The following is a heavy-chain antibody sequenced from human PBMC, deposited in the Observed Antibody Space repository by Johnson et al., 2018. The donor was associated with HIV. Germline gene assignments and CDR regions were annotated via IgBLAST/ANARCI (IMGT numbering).Heavy chain of an antibody. CDR2: ISYDGPNK. CDR1: GFTFSDYY. CDR3: ARQTLRAFDI. Sequence: QVQLVESGGGLVKPGWSLRLSCAASGFTFSDYYMSWIRQAPGKGLEWVALISYDGPNKYYADSVKGRFTISRDNSKNTLYLQMNSLRAEDTALYYCARQTLRAFDIWGQGTMVTVSS. J-gene: IGHJ3*02. V-gene: IGHV3-30-3*01.